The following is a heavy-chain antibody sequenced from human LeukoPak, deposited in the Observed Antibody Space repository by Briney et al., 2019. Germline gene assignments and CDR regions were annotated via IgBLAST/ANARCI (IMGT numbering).Heavy chain of an antibody. Sequence: SQTLSLTCTVSGGSISSGSYYWSWIRQPAGKGLEWIGRIYTSGSTNYNPSLKSRVTISVDTSKNQFSLKLSSVTAADTAVYYCARGPWLEPFDYWGQGTLVTVSS. V-gene: IGHV4-61*02. CDR2: IYTSGST. CDR1: GGSISSGSYY. D-gene: IGHD6-19*01. J-gene: IGHJ4*02. CDR3: ARGPWLEPFDY.